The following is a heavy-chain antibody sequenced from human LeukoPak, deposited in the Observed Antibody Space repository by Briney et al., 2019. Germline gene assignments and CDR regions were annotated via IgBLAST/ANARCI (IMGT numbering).Heavy chain of an antibody. D-gene: IGHD3-22*01. V-gene: IGHV4-59*01. Sequence: SETLSLTCTVSGGSISSYYWSWIRQPPGKGLEWIGYIYDSGSTNYNPSLKSRVTISVDTSKNQFSLKLSSVTAADTAVYYCACLTTADAFDIWGQGTMVTVSS. J-gene: IGHJ3*02. CDR1: GGSISSYY. CDR3: ACLTTADAFDI. CDR2: IYDSGST.